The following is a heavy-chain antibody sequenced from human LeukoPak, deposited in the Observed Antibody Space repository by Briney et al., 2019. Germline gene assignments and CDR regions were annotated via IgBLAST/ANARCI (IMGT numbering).Heavy chain of an antibody. D-gene: IGHD6-25*01. CDR1: GGSISSSSYY. V-gene: IGHV4-39*07. Sequence: SETLSLTCTVSGGSISSSSYYWGWIRQHPGKGLEWIGSIYYSGSTYYNPSLKSRVTISVDTSKNQFSLKLSSVTAADTAVYYCARGSGRYYYYMDVWGKGTTVTVSS. J-gene: IGHJ6*03. CDR2: IYYSGST. CDR3: ARGSGRYYYYMDV.